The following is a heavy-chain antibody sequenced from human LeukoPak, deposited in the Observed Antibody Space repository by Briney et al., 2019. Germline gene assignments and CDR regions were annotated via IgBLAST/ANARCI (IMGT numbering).Heavy chain of an antibody. V-gene: IGHV1-2*04. CDR2: INPNSGGA. Sequence: ASVKVSCKASGYTFTGYYMHWVRQAPGQGLEWMGWINPNSGGANYAQKFQGWVTMTRDTSISTAYMELSRLRSDDTAVYYCARGQGGFLEWLSPQYYYYYYGMDVWGQGTTVTVSS. J-gene: IGHJ6*02. D-gene: IGHD3-3*01. CDR1: GYTFTGYY. CDR3: ARGQGGFLEWLSPQYYYYYYGMDV.